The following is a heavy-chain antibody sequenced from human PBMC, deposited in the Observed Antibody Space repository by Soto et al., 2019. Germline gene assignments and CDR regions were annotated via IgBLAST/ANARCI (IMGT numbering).Heavy chain of an antibody. CDR1: GFTFSSYG. CDR3: AKEGGYDFWSGYYSSYDWFDP. CDR2: ISYDGSNK. V-gene: IGHV3-30*18. D-gene: IGHD3-3*01. J-gene: IGHJ5*02. Sequence: QVQLVESGGGVVQPGRSLRLSCAASGFTFSSYGMHWVRQAPGKGLEWVAVISYDGSNKYYADSVKGRFTISRDNSKNTLYLQMNSLRAEGTAVYYCAKEGGYDFWSGYYSSYDWFDPWGQGTLVTVSS.